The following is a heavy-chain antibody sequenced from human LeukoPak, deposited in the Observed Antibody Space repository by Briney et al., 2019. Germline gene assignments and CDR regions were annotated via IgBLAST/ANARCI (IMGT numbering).Heavy chain of an antibody. V-gene: IGHV4-61*01. J-gene: IGHJ4*02. CDR2: IQYSGST. CDR1: GDSVSGISFY. D-gene: IGHD3-22*01. CDR3: ARYYDRSGYWSTPHFDY. Sequence: SETLSLTCTVSGDSVSGISFYWSWVRQPPGKGLQYIGYIQYSGSTNYNPSLKSRVTISVDTSKNQFSLKLSSVTAADTAVYYCARYYDRSGYWSTPHFDYWGQGTLVTVSS.